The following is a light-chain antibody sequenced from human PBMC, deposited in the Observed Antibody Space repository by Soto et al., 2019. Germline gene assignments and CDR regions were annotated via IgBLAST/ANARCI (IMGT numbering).Light chain of an antibody. CDR1: QGIDSS. V-gene: IGKV1-39*01. CDR2: AAS. J-gene: IGKJ4*01. Sequence: DIRMTQSPSTLSASVGDRVTITCGASQGIDSSFAWYQKKTGKAPKLLIYAASSLQSGVPSRLRGSGYGTDLTLTISSMQTEDFATYYCQQSYSNPLTFGGGTKVDIK. CDR3: QQSYSNPLT.